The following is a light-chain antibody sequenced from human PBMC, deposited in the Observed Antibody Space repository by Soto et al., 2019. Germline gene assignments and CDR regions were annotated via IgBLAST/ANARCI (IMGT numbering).Light chain of an antibody. J-gene: IGLJ1*01. Sequence: QSVLTQPPSVSGAPGQRVTISCTGSSSNIGTGYDVHWYQQLPGTAPKLLIYANNNRPSGVPDRFSGSKSGTSASLAITGLQAEDEADYYCQSYDSSLPGRYVSGTGTKLTVL. CDR2: ANN. CDR1: SSNIGTGYD. V-gene: IGLV1-40*01. CDR3: QSYDSSLPGRYV.